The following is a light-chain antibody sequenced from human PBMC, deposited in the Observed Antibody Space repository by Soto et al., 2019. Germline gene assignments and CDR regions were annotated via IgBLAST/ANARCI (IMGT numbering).Light chain of an antibody. J-gene: IGKJ4*01. CDR2: EAS. V-gene: IGKV3D-11*01. CDR3: QHRSN. Sequence: ENVLTQCPATVSLSPGERATLSCRASQGVSNYLAWYQQKPGQAPRLLIYEASNRATCIPARFSGSGRGTDFTLTISSLEPEDFAVYYCQHRSNFGGGTQVEI. CDR1: QGVSNY.